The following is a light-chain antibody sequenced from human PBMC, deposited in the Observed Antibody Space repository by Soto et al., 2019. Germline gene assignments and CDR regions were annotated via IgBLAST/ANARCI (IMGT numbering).Light chain of an antibody. J-gene: IGLJ3*02. CDR2: LNGDGSH. CDR1: SGHSSYA. CDR3: QTWATGIRV. Sequence: QSVLTQSPSASASLGASVKLTCTLSSGHSSYAIAWHQQQPEKGPRYLMNLNGDGSHTKGDGIPDRFSGSSSGAERYLTSSSLQSEDEADYYCQTWATGIRVFGGGTKLTVL. V-gene: IGLV4-69*01.